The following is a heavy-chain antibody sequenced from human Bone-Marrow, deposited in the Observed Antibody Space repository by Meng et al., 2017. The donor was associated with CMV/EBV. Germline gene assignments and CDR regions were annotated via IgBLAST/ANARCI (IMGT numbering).Heavy chain of an antibody. CDR3: ARGTYDFWSGYGYYYYYGMDV. V-gene: IGHV1-18*01. CDR1: GYTFTSYG. CDR2: ISAYNGNT. Sequence: ASVKVSCKASGYTFTSYGISWVRQAPGQGLEWMGWISAYNGNTNYAQKLQGRVTMTTDTSTSTAYMELRSLRSDDTAVYYCARGTYDFWSGYGYYYYYGMDVWGQGTTVTVS. D-gene: IGHD3-3*01. J-gene: IGHJ6*02.